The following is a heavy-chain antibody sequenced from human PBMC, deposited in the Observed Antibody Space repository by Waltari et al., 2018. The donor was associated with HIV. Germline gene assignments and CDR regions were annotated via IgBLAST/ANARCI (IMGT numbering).Heavy chain of an antibody. J-gene: IGHJ6*03. CDR3: ARDEHGGRDYYMDI. D-gene: IGHD3-16*01. CDR1: GGTFTDHG. V-gene: IGHV1-69*01. Sequence: QVQLLQSGAEVKKPGSSVKVSCRTTGGTFTDHGISWVRQAPGEGLEWMGGIIPMFGAATYARKFQGRVIIMADESTRTIYMELSSLTSGDTAVYYCARDEHGGRDYYMDIWGKGTKVTVSS. CDR2: IIPMFGAA.